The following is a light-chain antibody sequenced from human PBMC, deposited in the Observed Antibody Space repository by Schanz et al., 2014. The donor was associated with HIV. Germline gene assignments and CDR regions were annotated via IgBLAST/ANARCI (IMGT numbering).Light chain of an antibody. V-gene: IGKV3-11*01. CDR2: DAS. CDR3: QLRSNWPPELT. CDR1: QSVSSF. J-gene: IGKJ4*01. Sequence: EIVLTQSPATLSLSPGERATLSCRASQSVSSFLAWYQQNPAQAPRLLIYDASTRPTGIPARFSGSGSGTDFTLTISNLEPEDFAVYYCQLRSNWPPELTFGGGTRVEIK.